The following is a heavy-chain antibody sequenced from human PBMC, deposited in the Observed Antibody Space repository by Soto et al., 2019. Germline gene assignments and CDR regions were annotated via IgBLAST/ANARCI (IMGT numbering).Heavy chain of an antibody. CDR3: ASYTTWGPYNWFDP. Sequence: PSETLSLTCTVSGGSISSGDYYWSWIRQPPGKGLEWIGYIYYSGSTYYNPSLKSRVTISVDTSKNQFSLKLSSVTAADTAVYYCASYTTWGPYNWFDPWGQGTLVTVS. CDR1: GGSISSGDYY. V-gene: IGHV4-30-4*01. CDR2: IYYSGST. D-gene: IGHD7-27*01. J-gene: IGHJ5*02.